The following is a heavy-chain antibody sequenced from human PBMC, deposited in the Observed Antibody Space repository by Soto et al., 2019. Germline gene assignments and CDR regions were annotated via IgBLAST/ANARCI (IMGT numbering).Heavy chain of an antibody. V-gene: IGHV4-34*01. Sequence: PSETLSLTCAVYGGSFSGYYWSWIRQPPGKGLERIGEINHSGSTNYNPSLKIRVTISVDTSKNQFSLKLSSVTAADTAVYYCASCSSTSCSRYNWFDPWGQGTLVTVSS. D-gene: IGHD2-2*01. CDR3: ASCSSTSCSRYNWFDP. CDR1: GGSFSGYY. CDR2: INHSGST. J-gene: IGHJ5*02.